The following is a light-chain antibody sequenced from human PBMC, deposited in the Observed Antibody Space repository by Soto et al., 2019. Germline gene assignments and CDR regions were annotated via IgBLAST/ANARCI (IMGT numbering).Light chain of an antibody. CDR3: QQHYSTPQT. CDR1: PKILYSSNNKNY. J-gene: IGKJ1*01. Sequence: DIETTPTQPSLAVSLAERATINSQSSPKILYSSNNKNYLAWYQQKPGQPPKLLTYWASTRESGVPDRFSGSGSGTDFTLTISSLQAEDVAVYYCQQHYSTPQTFGQGTKVDIK. CDR2: WAS. V-gene: IGKV4-1*01.